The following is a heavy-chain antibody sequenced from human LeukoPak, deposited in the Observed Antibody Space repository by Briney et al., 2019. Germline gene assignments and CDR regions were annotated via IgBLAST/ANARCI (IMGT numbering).Heavy chain of an antibody. D-gene: IGHD3-10*01. CDR2: IYYSGST. CDR1: GGSISSGRFY. J-gene: IGHJ5*02. Sequence: PSQTLSLTCTVSGGSISSGRFYWSWIRQPAGKGLEWIGYIYYSGSTNYNPSLKSRVTISVDTSKNQFSLKLSSVTPADTAVYYCARGGYYGSGNDFRFDPWGQGTLVTVSS. CDR3: ARGGYYGSGNDFRFDP. V-gene: IGHV4-61*10.